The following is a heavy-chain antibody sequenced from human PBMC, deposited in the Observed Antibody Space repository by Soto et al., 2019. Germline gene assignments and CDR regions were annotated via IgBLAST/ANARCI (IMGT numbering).Heavy chain of an antibody. Sequence: GASVKVPCKVSGYTPTEVSIISMRQAPGKGLEWMGGFDPEDGETTDAQKFQGHVTISGDKSISTAYLQWSSLKASDTAIYYCARRSWTTGRHYGMDVWGQGTTVTVSS. CDR3: ARRSWTTGRHYGMDV. CDR2: FDPEDGET. V-gene: IGHV1-24*01. CDR1: GYTPTEVS. J-gene: IGHJ6*02. D-gene: IGHD4-17*01.